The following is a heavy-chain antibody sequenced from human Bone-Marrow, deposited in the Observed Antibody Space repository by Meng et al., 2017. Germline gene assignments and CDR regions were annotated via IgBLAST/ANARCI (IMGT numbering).Heavy chain of an antibody. CDR3: AKRSCSGGSCYTFFDY. CDR2: INEDGRRI. V-gene: IGHV3-7*01. Sequence: GGSLRLSCAASGFSFSRYWMSWVRQAPGKGLEWVANINEDGRRINCVDSVKGRFTISRDNAKNSLYLQMNSLRAEDTAVYYCAKRSCSGGSCYTFFDYWGQGTLVTVSS. J-gene: IGHJ4*02. D-gene: IGHD2-15*01. CDR1: GFSFSRYW.